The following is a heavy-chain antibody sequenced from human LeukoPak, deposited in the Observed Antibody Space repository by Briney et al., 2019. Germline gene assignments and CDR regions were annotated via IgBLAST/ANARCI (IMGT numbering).Heavy chain of an antibody. Sequence: PGRSLRLSCAASGFTFSSYAMHWVRQAPGKGLEWVAVISYDGSNKYYADSVKGRFTISRDNSKNTLYLQMNSLRAEDTAVYYCAKTYYGSGSPWGQGTLVTVSS. CDR2: ISYDGSNK. V-gene: IGHV3-30*07. D-gene: IGHD3-10*01. CDR3: AKTYYGSGSP. CDR1: GFTFSSYA. J-gene: IGHJ5*02.